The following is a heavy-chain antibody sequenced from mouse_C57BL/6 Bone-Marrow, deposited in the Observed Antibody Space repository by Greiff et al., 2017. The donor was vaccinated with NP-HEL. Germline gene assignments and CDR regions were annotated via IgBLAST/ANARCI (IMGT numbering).Heavy chain of an antibody. Sequence: VQVVESGPGLVAPSQSLSITCTVSGFSLTSYAISWVRQPPGKGLEWLGVIWTGGGTNYNSALKSRLSISKDNSKSQVFLKMNSLQTDDTARYYCARIRRGSYVDYFDYWGQGTTLTVSS. D-gene: IGHD1-1*02. CDR3: ARIRRGSYVDYFDY. J-gene: IGHJ2*01. V-gene: IGHV2-9-1*01. CDR1: GFSLTSYA. CDR2: IWTGGGT.